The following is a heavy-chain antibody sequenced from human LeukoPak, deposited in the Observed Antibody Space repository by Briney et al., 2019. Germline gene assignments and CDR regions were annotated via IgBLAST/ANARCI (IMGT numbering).Heavy chain of an antibody. CDR3: ARAFDY. J-gene: IGHJ4*02. CDR2: ISSSSNTM. V-gene: IGHV3-48*03. CDR1: GFXFSSYE. Sequence: GGSLRLSCAASGFXFSSYEMNWVRQAPGKGLEWVSYISSSSNTMYYADSVKGRFTISRDNAKNSLYLQMNSLRDEDTAVYYCARAFDYWGQGTLVAVSS.